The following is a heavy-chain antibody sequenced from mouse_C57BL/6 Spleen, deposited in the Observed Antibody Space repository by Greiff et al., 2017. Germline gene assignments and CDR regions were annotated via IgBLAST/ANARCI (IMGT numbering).Heavy chain of an antibody. CDR1: GYSFTGYY. Sequence: EVQLQQSGPELVKPGASVKISCKASGYSFTGYYMNWVKQSPEKSLEWIGEINPSTGGTTYNQKFKAKATLTVDKSSSTAYMQLKSLTAEDSAVYYCARFTAQDWYFDVWGTGTTVTVSS. CDR2: INPSTGGT. CDR3: ARFTAQDWYFDV. J-gene: IGHJ1*03. D-gene: IGHD3-2*02. V-gene: IGHV1-42*01.